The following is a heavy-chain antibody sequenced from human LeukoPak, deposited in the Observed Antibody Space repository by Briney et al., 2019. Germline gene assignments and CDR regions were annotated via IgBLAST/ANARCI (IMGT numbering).Heavy chain of an antibody. D-gene: IGHD4-17*01. CDR3: AKVDNQDGDPYDY. CDR1: GFTFSSYA. CDR2: ISGSGGST. Sequence: GGSLRLSCAASGFTFSSYAMSWVRQAPGKGLEWVSAISGSGGSTYYADSVKGRFTIPRDNSKNTLYLQMNSLRAEDTAVYYCAKVDNQDGDPYDYWGQGTLVTVSS. V-gene: IGHV3-23*01. J-gene: IGHJ4*02.